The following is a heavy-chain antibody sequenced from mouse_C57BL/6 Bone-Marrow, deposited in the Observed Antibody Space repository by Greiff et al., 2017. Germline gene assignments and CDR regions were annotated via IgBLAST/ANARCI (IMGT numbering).Heavy chain of an antibody. CDR1: GYTFTSYW. CDR2: IYPGSGST. CDR3: AELTGTWWYFDV. V-gene: IGHV1-55*01. J-gene: IGHJ1*03. Sequence: VQLQQSGAELVKPGASVKMSCKASGYTFTSYWITWVQQRPGQGLEWIGAIYPGSGSTNYNEKFKSKATLTVDTSSSTAYMQLSSLTSEDSAVYYCAELTGTWWYFDVWGTGTTVTVSS. D-gene: IGHD4-1*01.